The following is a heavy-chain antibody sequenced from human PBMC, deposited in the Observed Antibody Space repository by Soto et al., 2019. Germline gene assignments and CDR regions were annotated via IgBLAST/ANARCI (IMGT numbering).Heavy chain of an antibody. J-gene: IGHJ4*02. D-gene: IGHD3-10*01. Sequence: QVQLQEPGPGLLKPSQTLSLTCTVSGGSINSGGYYWSWIRQLPGKGLDYIGYISYSGDTYYNPSLRSRTTVSLDTSKDQFSLKLSPVTAADTAVYFWARGILWFGVTYLDYLAQGTLVTVSS. CDR1: GGSINSGGYY. CDR2: ISYSGDT. V-gene: IGHV4-31*03. CDR3: ARGILWFGVTYLDY.